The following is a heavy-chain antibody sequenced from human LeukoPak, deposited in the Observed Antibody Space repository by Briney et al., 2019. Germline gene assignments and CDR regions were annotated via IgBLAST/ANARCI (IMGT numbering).Heavy chain of an antibody. CDR1: GYTFTGYY. D-gene: IGHD6-13*01. CDR3: AREGGRDSSPSEGCDY. Sequence: GASVKVSCKASGYTFTGYYIHWVRQAPGQGLEWMGWINPNSGGTNYAQKFQGRVTMTRDTSISTAYMELSRLRSDDTAVYYCAREGGRDSSPSEGCDYWGQGTLVTVSS. J-gene: IGHJ4*02. CDR2: INPNSGGT. V-gene: IGHV1-2*02.